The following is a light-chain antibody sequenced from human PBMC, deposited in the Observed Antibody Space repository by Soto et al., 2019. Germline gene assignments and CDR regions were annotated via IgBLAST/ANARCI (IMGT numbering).Light chain of an antibody. V-gene: IGLV1-40*01. Sequence: QSVLTQPPSVSGAPGQRVTISCTGSSSNIGAGYDVHWYQQLPGTAPKLLIYVNTNRPSGVPGRFSGSKSGTSASLAITGLQAEDEADYHCQSYDSSLSGYVFGTGTKVTVL. CDR2: VNT. CDR1: SSNIGAGYD. CDR3: QSYDSSLSGYV. J-gene: IGLJ1*01.